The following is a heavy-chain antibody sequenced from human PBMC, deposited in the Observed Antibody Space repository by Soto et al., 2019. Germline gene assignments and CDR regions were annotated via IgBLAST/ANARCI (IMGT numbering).Heavy chain of an antibody. CDR2: TYYRSKRYF. V-gene: IGHV6-1*01. CDR1: GDSVSSNSAG. J-gene: IGHJ6*03. D-gene: IGHD1-1*01. CDR3: ARGSWDDVSGHYYMDV. Sequence: QVPLQLSGPGLVTPSQTLSLTCAISGDSVSSNSAGWNWIRQTPSRGLEWLGRTYYRSKRYFNYAVSVESRITINPDTSKNQFSLQLSSVTPDDTAVYYCARGSWDDVSGHYYMDVWGKGTTVTVSS.